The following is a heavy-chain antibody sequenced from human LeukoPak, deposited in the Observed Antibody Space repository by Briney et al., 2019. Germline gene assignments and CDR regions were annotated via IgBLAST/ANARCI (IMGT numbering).Heavy chain of an antibody. CDR1: GFTFSSYS. D-gene: IGHD3-22*01. Sequence: GGSLRLSCAASGFTFSSYSMNWVRQAPGKGLEWVSSISSSSSYIYYADSAKGRFTISRDNAKNSLYLQMNSLRAEDTAVYYCARDSTSSGYHSSAFDIWGQGTMVTVSS. V-gene: IGHV3-21*01. CDR2: ISSSSSYI. CDR3: ARDSTSSGYHSSAFDI. J-gene: IGHJ3*02.